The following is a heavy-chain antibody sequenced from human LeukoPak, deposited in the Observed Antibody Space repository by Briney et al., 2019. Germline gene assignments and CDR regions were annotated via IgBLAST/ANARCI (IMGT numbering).Heavy chain of an antibody. CDR3: ARETLVPGDY. Sequence: GGSLRLSCAASGFSLSDYYMSWVRQAPGKGLEWVSYISSSSYDTNYADSVKGRFTISRDNAKNSLFLQMNSLRAEDTAVYYCARETLVPGDYWGQGTLVTVSS. J-gene: IGHJ4*02. CDR1: GFSLSDYY. CDR2: ISSSSYDT. V-gene: IGHV3-11*06. D-gene: IGHD2-8*02.